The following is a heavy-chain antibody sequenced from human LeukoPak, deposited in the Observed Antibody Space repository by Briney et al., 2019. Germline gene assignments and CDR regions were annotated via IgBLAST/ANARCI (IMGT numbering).Heavy chain of an antibody. Sequence: PGGSLRLSCAASEFTFSNFDMHWVRQAPGKGLEWVAVISYDGSNKYYGDSVKGRFTISRENSKTTLYLQMNSLRAEDTAVYYCAKEFCGGDCYSGNIDAFDIWGQGTMVTVSS. J-gene: IGHJ3*02. CDR2: ISYDGSNK. V-gene: IGHV3-30*18. CDR1: EFTFSNFD. CDR3: AKEFCGGDCYSGNIDAFDI. D-gene: IGHD2-21*02.